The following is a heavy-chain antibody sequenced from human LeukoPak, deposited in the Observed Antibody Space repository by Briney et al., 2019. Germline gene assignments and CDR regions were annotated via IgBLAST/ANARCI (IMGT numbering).Heavy chain of an antibody. D-gene: IGHD3-22*01. J-gene: IGHJ6*03. CDR1: GYTFTSYG. CDR3: ARDFYYYDSSGYYPEGYYYYYMDV. Sequence: ASVKVSRKASGYTFTSYGISWVRQAPGQGLEWMGWISAYNGNTNYAQKLQGRVTMTTDTSTSTAYMELRSLRSDDTAVYYCARDFYYYDSSGYYPEGYYYYYMDVWGKGTTVTVSS. CDR2: ISAYNGNT. V-gene: IGHV1-18*01.